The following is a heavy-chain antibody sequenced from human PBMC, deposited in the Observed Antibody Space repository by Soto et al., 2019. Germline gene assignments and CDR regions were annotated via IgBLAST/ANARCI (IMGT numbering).Heavy chain of an antibody. CDR2: ISPDGSGT. CDR1: GFTFSMSW. D-gene: IGHD1-26*01. Sequence: EVRLVESEGGLVQPGGSLRLSCAASGFTFSMSWMAWARQPPGMGLEWVAKISPDGSGTDYVDSVRGRIVISRDNARSSLHLQMSSLGAEDTAVYYCATSGGGQWGQGTRVTVSS. J-gene: IGHJ4*02. V-gene: IGHV3-7*01. CDR3: ATSGGGQ.